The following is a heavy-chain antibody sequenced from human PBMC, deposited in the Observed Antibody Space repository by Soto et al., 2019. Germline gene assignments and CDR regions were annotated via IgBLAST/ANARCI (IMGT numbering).Heavy chain of an antibody. V-gene: IGHV1-18*04. CDR1: GYSFGIFG. D-gene: IGHD3-3*01. CDR3: ARDPHEYWSPYFFDP. J-gene: IGHJ5*02. CDR2: ISPYNGKT. Sequence: ASVKVSCKASGYSFGIFGMNWVRQSPGLGLEWMGWISPYNGKTEIAEKFQGRVSMAMDTSTSTAYMEVRSLRSEDTAVYFCARDPHEYWSPYFFDPWGQGTLVTVSS.